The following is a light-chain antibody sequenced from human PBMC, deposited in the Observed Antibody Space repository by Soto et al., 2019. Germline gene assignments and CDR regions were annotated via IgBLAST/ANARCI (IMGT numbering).Light chain of an antibody. V-gene: IGKV1-39*01. Sequence: DIQMTQSPSSLSASVGDRVTITCRASQSISSYLNWYQQKPGKAPQLLLYAASSLQSGVPSRFSGSGSWTDFTLTISSLQPEDFATYYCQQSYSTPMYTFGQGTKLEIK. CDR2: AAS. CDR3: QQSYSTPMYT. CDR1: QSISSY. J-gene: IGKJ2*01.